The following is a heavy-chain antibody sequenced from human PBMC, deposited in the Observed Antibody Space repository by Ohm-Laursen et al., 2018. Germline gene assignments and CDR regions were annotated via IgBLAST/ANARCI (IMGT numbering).Heavy chain of an antibody. V-gene: IGHV1-2*02. CDR1: GYTFTSYY. CDR3: ARVVGDYYAFDI. Sequence: ASVKVSCKASGYTFTSYYMHWMRQAPGQGLEWMAWINPNSGGTNYAQKFQGRVTMTRDTSTSTAYMELRSLRSDDTAVYYCARVVGDYYAFDIWGQGTMVTVSS. D-gene: IGHD4-17*01. J-gene: IGHJ3*02. CDR2: INPNSGGT.